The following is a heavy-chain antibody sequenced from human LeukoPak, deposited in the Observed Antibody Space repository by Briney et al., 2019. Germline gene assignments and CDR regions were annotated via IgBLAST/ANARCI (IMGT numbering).Heavy chain of an antibody. V-gene: IGHV3-33*01. CDR1: GFTFSSYG. D-gene: IGHD6-13*01. Sequence: GGSLRLSYAASGFTFSSYGMHWVRQAPGKGLEWVAVIWYDGSNKYYAGSVKGRFTISRDNSKNTLYLQMNSLRAEDTAVYYCARLAGAGIAAAGSLDYWGQGTLVTVSS. CDR2: IWYDGSNK. CDR3: ARLAGAGIAAAGSLDY. J-gene: IGHJ4*02.